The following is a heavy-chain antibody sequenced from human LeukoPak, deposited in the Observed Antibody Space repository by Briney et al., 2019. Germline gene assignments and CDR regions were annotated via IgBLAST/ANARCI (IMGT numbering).Heavy chain of an antibody. J-gene: IGHJ4*02. CDR1: GYSISGGYS. CDR2: ISHSGSA. Sequence: SETLSLTCDVSGYSISGGYSWGWIRQPPGKGLEWIGSISHSGSAFYNPSLKSRVTISLGTSKNQFSLRLSSVTAADTAVYYCARAGVVVVAATRYFDYWGQGTLVTVSS. D-gene: IGHD2-15*01. CDR3: ARAGVVVVAATRYFDY. V-gene: IGHV4-38-2*01.